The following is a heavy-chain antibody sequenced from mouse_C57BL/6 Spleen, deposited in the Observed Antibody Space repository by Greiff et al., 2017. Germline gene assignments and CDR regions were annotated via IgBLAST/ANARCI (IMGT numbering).Heavy chain of an antibody. Sequence: EVQLQQSGPELVKPGASVKISCKASGYSFTGYYMNWVKQSPEKGLEWIGEINPSTGGTTYNQKFKAKATLTVDKSSSTAYMQLKSLTAEDSAVSYCARVSYDWYFDVWGTGTTVTVSS. CDR3: ARVSYDWYFDV. J-gene: IGHJ1*03. D-gene: IGHD1-1*01. CDR2: INPSTGGT. V-gene: IGHV1-42*01. CDR1: GYSFTGYY.